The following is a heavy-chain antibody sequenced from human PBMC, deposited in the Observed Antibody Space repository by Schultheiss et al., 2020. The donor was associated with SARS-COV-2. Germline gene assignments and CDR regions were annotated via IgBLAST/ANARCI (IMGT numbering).Heavy chain of an antibody. CDR3: ARIGSMKDAFDI. CDR1: GSSLSTSGVG. CDR2: IYWDDDK. D-gene: IGHD2/OR15-2a*01. V-gene: IGHV2-70*01. J-gene: IGHJ3*02. Sequence: SGPTLVKPTQTLTLTCSLSGSSLSTSGVGVGWIRQPPGKALEWLAVIYWDDDKYYSTSLKTRLTISKDTSKNQVVLTMTNMDPVDTATYYCARIGSMKDAFDIWGQGTMVTVSS.